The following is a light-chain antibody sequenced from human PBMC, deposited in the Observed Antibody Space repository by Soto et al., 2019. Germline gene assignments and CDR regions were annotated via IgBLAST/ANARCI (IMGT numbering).Light chain of an antibody. J-gene: IGKJ1*01. V-gene: IGKV3-20*01. CDR3: QQYGSSLWT. CDR2: SAS. CDR1: QSVTSSY. Sequence: EIVLTQSPGTLSLSPGERATLSCRASQSVTSSYLAWYQQKPGQAPRPLIYSASSRATGIPDRFSGSGSGTDFTLTITSLEPEDFAVYYCQQYGSSLWTFGQGTKVEIK.